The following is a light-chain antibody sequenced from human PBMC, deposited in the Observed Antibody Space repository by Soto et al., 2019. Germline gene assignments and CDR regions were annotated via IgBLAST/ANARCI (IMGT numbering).Light chain of an antibody. Sequence: EILMTQSPATLSVSPGXTVTFSCRASRSVSNRLAWYQHKPGQAPRLPISGASNGATGIPPKFSGSGSGTEFTLTVDSLQSDDIAVYYCQQYYNWPVTFGGGTKVEI. J-gene: IGKJ4*01. CDR2: GAS. V-gene: IGKV3-15*01. CDR3: QQYYNWPVT. CDR1: RSVSNR.